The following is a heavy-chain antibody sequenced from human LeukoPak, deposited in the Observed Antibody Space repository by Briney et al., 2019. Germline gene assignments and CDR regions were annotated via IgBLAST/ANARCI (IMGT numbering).Heavy chain of an antibody. J-gene: IGHJ2*01. CDR3: ARSQPLAYFDL. Sequence: PVASVKVSRKVSGGSFNGYAISWVRQAPGQGLEWMGGIIPIFGTANYAQKFQGRVTITADKSTNTAYMELSSLRSEDTAVYYCARSQPLAYFDLWGRGTLVTVSS. CDR2: IIPIFGTA. V-gene: IGHV1-69*06. CDR1: GGSFNGYA.